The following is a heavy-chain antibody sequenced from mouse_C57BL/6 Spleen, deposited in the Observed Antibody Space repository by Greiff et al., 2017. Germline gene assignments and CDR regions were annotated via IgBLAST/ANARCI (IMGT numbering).Heavy chain of an antibody. Sequence: EVMLVESGGGLVKPGGSLKLSCAASGFTFSDYGMHWVRQAPEKGLEWVAYISSGSSTIYYADTVKGRFTISRANAKNNLFLHMTSLRSEDTSMYYCASTAQASLAYWGQGTLVTVSA. CDR2: ISSGSSTI. V-gene: IGHV5-17*01. CDR1: GFTFSDYG. J-gene: IGHJ3*01. CDR3: ASTAQASLAY. D-gene: IGHD3-2*02.